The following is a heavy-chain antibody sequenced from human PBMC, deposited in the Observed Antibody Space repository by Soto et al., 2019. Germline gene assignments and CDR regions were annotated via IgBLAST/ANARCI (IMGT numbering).Heavy chain of an antibody. Sequence: SATLALSCTVSGASLRGGTYYWSWIRQPPGKGLEWIGYISHSGRTNYDPSLKSRLTMSVDTSQNQFSLQLNSVTAADTAVYYCSYGSSFDYWGQGTLVTVSS. CDR2: ISHSGRT. J-gene: IGHJ4*02. D-gene: IGHD3-10*01. CDR1: GASLRGGTYY. V-gene: IGHV4-61*01. CDR3: SYGSSFDY.